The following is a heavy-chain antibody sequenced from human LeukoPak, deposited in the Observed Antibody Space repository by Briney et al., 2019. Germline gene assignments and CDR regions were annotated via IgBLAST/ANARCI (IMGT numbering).Heavy chain of an antibody. CDR3: ARVSLYYDSSGYHTRYFDL. D-gene: IGHD3-22*01. CDR2: IYYSGST. CDR1: GGSISSSIW. J-gene: IGHJ2*01. V-gene: IGHV4-4*02. Sequence: SGTLSLTCDVSGGSISSSIWWSWVRQPPGKGLEWIGSIYYSGSTYYNPSLKSRVTISVDTSKNQFSLKLSSVTAADTAVYYCARVSLYYDSSGYHTRYFDLWGRGTLVTVSS.